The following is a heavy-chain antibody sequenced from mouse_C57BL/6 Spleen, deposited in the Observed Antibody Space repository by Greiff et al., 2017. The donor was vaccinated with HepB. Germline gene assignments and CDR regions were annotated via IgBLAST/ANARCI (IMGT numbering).Heavy chain of an antibody. CDR2: IWSGGST. J-gene: IGHJ2*01. CDR1: GFSLTSYG. CDR3: ARNSPGTRPYFDY. Sequence: QVQLQQSGPGLVQPSQSLSITCTVSGFSLTSYGVHWVRQSPGKGLEWLGVIWSGGSTDYNAAFISRLSISKDNSKSQVFFKMNSLQADDTAIYYCARNSPGTRPYFDYWGQGTTLTVSS. V-gene: IGHV2-2*01. D-gene: IGHD1-1*02.